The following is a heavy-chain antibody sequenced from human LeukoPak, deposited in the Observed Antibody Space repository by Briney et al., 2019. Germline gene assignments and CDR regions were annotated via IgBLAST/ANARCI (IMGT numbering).Heavy chain of an antibody. Sequence: GRSLRLSCAASGFTFRNYGMHWVRQAPGKGLEWVAFIWYDGSNKEYADSVKGRLTISRDNSKNTVSLQMNSLRAEDTAVYYCARDRSVRYFDLWGRGTLVTVSS. D-gene: IGHD3-16*02. J-gene: IGHJ2*01. CDR2: IWYDGSNK. CDR1: GFTFRNYG. V-gene: IGHV3-33*01. CDR3: ARDRSVRYFDL.